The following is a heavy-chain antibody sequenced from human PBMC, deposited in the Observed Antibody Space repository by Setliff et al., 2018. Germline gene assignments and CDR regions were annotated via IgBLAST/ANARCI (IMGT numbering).Heavy chain of an antibody. D-gene: IGHD3-22*01. CDR3: ARGPRFDYESPTYRRRFDP. CDR1: GGSITSGSYA. Sequence: SETLSLTCTVSGGSITSGSYAWSWIRQPAGQGLEWIGHFYTGGSPNYNPSLKGRVTISVDTSKNLFSLKLSSVTAADTAVYFCARGPRFDYESPTYRRRFDPWGQGTAVTVSS. CDR2: FYTGGSP. V-gene: IGHV4-61*09. J-gene: IGHJ5*02.